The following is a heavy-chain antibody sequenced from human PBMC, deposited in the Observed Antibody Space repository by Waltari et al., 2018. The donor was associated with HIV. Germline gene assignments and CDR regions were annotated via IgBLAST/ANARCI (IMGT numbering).Heavy chain of an antibody. J-gene: IGHJ3*02. Sequence: QVHLHQWGAGLLKPSETLSLTCAVYGGSFSGYSWCWIRQSPGKGLEWIGEIKNGGNTNYNPSLKSRVIISQDTSKNQFSLKVTSVTAADTAVYYCARWCWGYRWTCDAFDIWGQGTMVTVSS. V-gene: IGHV4-34*01. CDR3: ARWCWGYRWTCDAFDI. CDR2: IKNGGNT. D-gene: IGHD2-8*02. CDR1: GGSFSGYS.